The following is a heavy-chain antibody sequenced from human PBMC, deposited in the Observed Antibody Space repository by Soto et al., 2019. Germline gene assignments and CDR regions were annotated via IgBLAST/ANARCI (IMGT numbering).Heavy chain of an antibody. Sequence: QDQLVQSGAEVKKPGASVTVSCKASGYSFTNYGITWVRQAPGQGLGWMGWISGFNGNTHYAQKLQGRVTMTTDASPSTAYMELRSLRSDDTAVYYCARDRGVAPPVAGNTHYYYYMDVWGKGTTVTVSS. D-gene: IGHD6-19*01. V-gene: IGHV1-18*01. CDR1: GYSFTNYG. CDR2: ISGFNGNT. J-gene: IGHJ6*03. CDR3: ARDRGVAPPVAGNTHYYYYMDV.